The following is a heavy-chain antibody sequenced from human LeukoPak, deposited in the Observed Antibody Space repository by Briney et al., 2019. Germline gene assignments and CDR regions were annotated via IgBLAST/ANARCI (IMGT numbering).Heavy chain of an antibody. CDR3: ARRLHDSWLDP. D-gene: IGHD5-24*01. CDR1: GFTVSSNY. J-gene: IGHJ5*02. CDR2: IYSGGST. V-gene: IGHV3-66*01. Sequence: PGGSLRLSCAASGFTVSSNYMSWVRQAPGKGLEWVSVIYSGGSTYYADSVKGRFTISRDNSKNTLYLQMNSLRAADTAVYYCARRLHDSWLDPSGQRTLVTASS.